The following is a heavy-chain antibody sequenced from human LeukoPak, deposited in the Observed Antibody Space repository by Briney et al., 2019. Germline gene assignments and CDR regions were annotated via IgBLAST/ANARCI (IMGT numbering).Heavy chain of an antibody. V-gene: IGHV1-69*04. J-gene: IGHJ4*02. CDR3: ATRGIAVADDY. CDR1: GGTFSSYA. Sequence: SVKVSCKASGGTFSSYAISWVRQAPGQGLEWMGRIIPILGIANYAQKFQGRVTITADKSTSTAYMELSSLRTEDTAVYYCATRGIAVADDYWGQGTLVTVSS. CDR2: IIPILGIA. D-gene: IGHD6-19*01.